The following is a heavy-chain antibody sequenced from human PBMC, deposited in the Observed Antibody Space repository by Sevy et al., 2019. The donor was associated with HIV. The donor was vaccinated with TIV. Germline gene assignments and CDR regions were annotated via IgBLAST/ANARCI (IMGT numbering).Heavy chain of an antibody. CDR3: ARLSVYYYDSRGHFTTCNAFDI. J-gene: IGHJ3*02. D-gene: IGHD3-22*01. Sequence: GGSLRLSCAASGFTVSNNYMSWVRQAPGKGLQWVSVIYSGDSTYYADSVKGRITISRDNSKNTLYLQMNSLRAEDTAVYYCARLSVYYYDSRGHFTTCNAFDIWGQGTMVTVSS. CDR2: IYSGDST. CDR1: GFTVSNNY. V-gene: IGHV3-53*01.